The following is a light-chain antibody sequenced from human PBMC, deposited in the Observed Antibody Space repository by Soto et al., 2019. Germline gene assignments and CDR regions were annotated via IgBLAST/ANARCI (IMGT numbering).Light chain of an antibody. CDR3: QSYDSSFNGLI. Sequence: QSVLTQPPSVTGAPGQRVTISCTGTNSNIGAGYDVHWYQQFPGKAPKLLISAYTNRPSGIPDRFSGSKSGTSASLAITGLQAEAEADFYCQSYDSSFNGLIFGGGTKLTVL. CDR2: AYT. J-gene: IGLJ2*01. V-gene: IGLV1-40*01. CDR1: NSNIGAGYD.